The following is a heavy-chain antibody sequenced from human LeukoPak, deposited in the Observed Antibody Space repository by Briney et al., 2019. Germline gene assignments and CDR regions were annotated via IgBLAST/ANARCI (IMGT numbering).Heavy chain of an antibody. Sequence: ASVKVSCKASGYTFTSYYMHWVRQAPGQGLEWMGIINPSGGGTSYAQKFQGRVTMTRDTSTSTVYMELSRLRSEDTAVYYCARDEKVHAGSYYNPPDYWGQGTLVTVSS. CDR1: GYTFTSYY. CDR3: ARDEKVHAGSYYNPPDY. V-gene: IGHV1-46*01. J-gene: IGHJ4*02. CDR2: INPSGGGT. D-gene: IGHD3-10*01.